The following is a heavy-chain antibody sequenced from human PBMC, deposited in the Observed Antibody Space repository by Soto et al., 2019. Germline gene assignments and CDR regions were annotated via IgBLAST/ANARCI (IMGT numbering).Heavy chain of an antibody. V-gene: IGHV4-39*01. CDR3: AGVPGAIVVVPAALTHYYYYYMDV. CDR1: GGSISSSSYY. J-gene: IGHJ6*03. CDR2: IYYSGST. D-gene: IGHD2-2*01. Sequence: PSETLSLTCTVSGGSISSSSYYWGWIRQPPGKGLEWIGSIYYSGSTYYNPSLKSRVTISVDTSKNQLSLKLSSVTAADTAVYYCAGVPGAIVVVPAALTHYYYYYMDVWGKGTTVTVSS.